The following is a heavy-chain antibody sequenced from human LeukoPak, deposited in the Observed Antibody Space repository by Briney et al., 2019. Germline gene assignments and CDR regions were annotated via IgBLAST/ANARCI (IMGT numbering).Heavy chain of an antibody. Sequence: PSETLSLTCTVSGVSISSYYCIWIRQPPGKGLEWIGYISTSGSTDYSPSLKSRVTISVDRSKTQCSLNMSSVTAADPAVYYCARHDEGSGWYRSYIDLWGRGTLVIVSS. CDR3: ARHDEGSGWYRSYIDL. CDR2: ISTSGST. V-gene: IGHV4-4*09. D-gene: IGHD6-19*01. CDR1: GVSISSYY. J-gene: IGHJ2*01.